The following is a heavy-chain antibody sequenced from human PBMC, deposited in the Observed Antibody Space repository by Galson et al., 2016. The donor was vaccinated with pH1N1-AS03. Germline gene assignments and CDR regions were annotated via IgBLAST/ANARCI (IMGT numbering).Heavy chain of an antibody. CDR2: IYPADSTT. CDR3: VRGIWVPAD. D-gene: IGHD2-2*01. J-gene: IGHJ4*02. V-gene: IGHV5-51*01. Sequence: QSGAEVKKPGESLTISCYATGYRFTSNWIGWVRQMPGKGLEWLGIIYPADSTTRYNPSFGGQVTISADKAITTTYLRWSSLSASDAAVYYCVRGIWVPADWGQGALVTVSS. CDR1: GYRFTSNW.